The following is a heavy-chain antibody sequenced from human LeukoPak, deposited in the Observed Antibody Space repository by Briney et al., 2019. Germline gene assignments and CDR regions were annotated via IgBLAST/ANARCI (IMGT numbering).Heavy chain of an antibody. CDR2: MKQDGSEK. J-gene: IGHJ4*02. D-gene: IGHD3-10*01. CDR1: GFTFSSYW. V-gene: IGHV3-7*01. Sequence: PGGSLRLSCAASGFTFSSYWMSWVRQAPGKGLEWVANMKQDGSEKYYVDSVKGRFTISRDNAKNSLYLQMNSLRAEDTAVYYCARDRYYYGSGSWFDYWGQGTLVTVSS. CDR3: ARDRYYYGSGSWFDY.